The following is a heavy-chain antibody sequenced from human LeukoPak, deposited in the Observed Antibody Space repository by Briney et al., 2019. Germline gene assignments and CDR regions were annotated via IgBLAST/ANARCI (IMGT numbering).Heavy chain of an antibody. CDR2: IYYSGST. D-gene: IGHD3-22*01. CDR3: ARDLRDSSGYYYEGYFDY. V-gene: IGHV4-59*01. J-gene: IGHJ4*02. Sequence: ETLSLTCTFSGGSISSYYWSWIRQPPGKGLEWIGYIYYSGSTNYNPSLKSRVTISVDTSKNQFSLKLSSVTAADTAVYYCARDLRDSSGYYYEGYFDYWGQGTLVTVSS. CDR1: GGSISSYY.